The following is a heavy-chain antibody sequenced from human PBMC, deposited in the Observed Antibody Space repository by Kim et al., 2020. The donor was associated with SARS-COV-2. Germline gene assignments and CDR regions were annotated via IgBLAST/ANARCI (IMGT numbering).Heavy chain of an antibody. V-gene: IGHV3-23*01. CDR3: AKPRQWPTYNWFDP. D-gene: IGHD2-8*01. Sequence: ADSVKGRFTISRDNSKNTLYLQMNSLRAEDTAVYYCAKPRQWPTYNWFDPWGQGTLVTVSS. J-gene: IGHJ5*02.